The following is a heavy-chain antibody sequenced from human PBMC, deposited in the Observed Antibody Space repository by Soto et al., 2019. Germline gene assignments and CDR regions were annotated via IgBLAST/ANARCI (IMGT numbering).Heavy chain of an antibody. CDR1: GFTVSSNY. V-gene: IGHV3-53*04. CDR2: IYSGGST. CDR3: ASRYYYGSGSYYKRGVAFDI. J-gene: IGHJ3*02. Sequence: EVQLVESGGGLVQPGGSLRLSCAASGFTVSSNYMSWVHQAPGKGLEWVSVIYSGGSTYYADSVKGRFTISRHNSKNTLYLQMNSLRAEDTAVYYCASRYYYGSGSYYKRGVAFDIWGQGTMVTVSS. D-gene: IGHD3-10*01.